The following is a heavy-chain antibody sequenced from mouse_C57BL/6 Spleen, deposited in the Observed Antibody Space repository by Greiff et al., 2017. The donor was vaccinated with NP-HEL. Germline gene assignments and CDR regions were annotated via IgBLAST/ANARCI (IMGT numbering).Heavy chain of an antibody. CDR1: GYTFTSYW. V-gene: IGHV1-69*01. CDR2: IDPSDSYT. J-gene: IGHJ3*01. CDR3: ARNYDYDVGAWFAY. Sequence: QVQLQQSGAELVMPGASVKLSCKASGYTFTSYWMHWVKQRPGQGLEWIGEIDPSDSYTNYNQKFKGKSTLTVDKSSSTAYMQLSSLTSEDSAVYYCARNYDYDVGAWFAYWGQGTLVTVSA. D-gene: IGHD2-4*01.